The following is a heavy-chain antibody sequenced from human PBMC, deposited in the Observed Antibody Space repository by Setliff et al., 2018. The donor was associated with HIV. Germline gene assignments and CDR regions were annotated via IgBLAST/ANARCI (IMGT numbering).Heavy chain of an antibody. CDR1: GYSFTDYY. J-gene: IGHJ4*02. V-gene: IGHV1-2*04. CDR2: INPKSDGT. D-gene: IGHD2-15*01. Sequence: GASVKVSCKASGYSFTDYYIHWVRQAPGQGLEWMGWINPKSDGTNYAQKFQGWITMTRDTSISTAYMELNSVTAADTAVYYCARVSPSSYRSGVDFWGQGTLVTVSS. CDR3: ARVSPSSYRSGVDF.